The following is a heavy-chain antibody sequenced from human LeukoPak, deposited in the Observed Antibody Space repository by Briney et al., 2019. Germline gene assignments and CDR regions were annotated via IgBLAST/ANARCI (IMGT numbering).Heavy chain of an antibody. D-gene: IGHD3-22*01. J-gene: IGHJ4*02. V-gene: IGHV3-21*01. Sequence: GGSLRLSCAASGFTFSSYSMNWVRQAPGKGLEWVSSISSSSSYIYYADSVKGRFTISRDNAKNSLYLQMNSLRAEDTAVYYCARAYRGDYDSSGYANYWGQGTLVTVS. CDR2: ISSSSSYI. CDR3: ARAYRGDYDSSGYANY. CDR1: GFTFSSYS.